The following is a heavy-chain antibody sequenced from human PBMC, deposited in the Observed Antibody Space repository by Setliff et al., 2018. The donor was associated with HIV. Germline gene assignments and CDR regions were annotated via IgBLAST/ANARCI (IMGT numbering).Heavy chain of an antibody. J-gene: IGHJ4*02. CDR1: GASISDTIW. CDR3: AGESALSGQSD. CDR2: MYHSGTT. V-gene: IGHV4-4*02. D-gene: IGHD6-19*01. Sequence: SETLSLTCTVSGASISDTIWWSWVRQSPKKGLEWIGEMYHSGTTRYTPSLESRVTLSLDKSRNQFTLKMTSVTAADTALYYCAGESALSGQSDWGQGTLVTVSS.